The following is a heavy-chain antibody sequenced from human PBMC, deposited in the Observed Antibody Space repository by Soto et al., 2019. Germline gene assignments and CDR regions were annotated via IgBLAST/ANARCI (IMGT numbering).Heavy chain of an antibody. CDR2: ISGGGTGT. CDR1: GLSFTDYY. CDR3: AKGHYYDNYGNWVANQAFDY. V-gene: IGHV3-23*01. Sequence: PGGSLRLSCGASGLSFTDYYLHGVRQATGKGLEWVSSISGGGTGTYSADAVKGRFTISSDKSRNTVYLQMSSLRAEDTAGYYCAKGHYYDNYGNWVANQAFDYWGKGKLVTVSS. J-gene: IGHJ4*02. D-gene: IGHD3-22*01.